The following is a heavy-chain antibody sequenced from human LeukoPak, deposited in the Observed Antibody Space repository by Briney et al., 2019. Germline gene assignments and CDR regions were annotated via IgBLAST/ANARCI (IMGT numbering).Heavy chain of an antibody. CDR1: GFTFSSYW. Sequence: GGSLRLSCAASGFTFSSYWMSWVRQAPGKGLEWVANIKQDGSEKYYVDSVKGRFTISRDNAKNSLYLQMNSLRAEDTAVYYCARDNFYGSGFVDYWGQGTLVTVSS. D-gene: IGHD3-10*01. V-gene: IGHV3-7*01. CDR3: ARDNFYGSGFVDY. CDR2: IKQDGSEK. J-gene: IGHJ4*02.